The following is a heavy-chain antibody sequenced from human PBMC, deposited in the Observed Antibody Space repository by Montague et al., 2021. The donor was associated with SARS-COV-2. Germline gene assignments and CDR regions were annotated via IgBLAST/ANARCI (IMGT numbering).Heavy chain of an antibody. CDR3: ARGQQLDFDY. V-gene: IGHV4-4*07. J-gene: IGHJ4*02. Sequence: SETLSLTCTVSGDSISSTNYWSWILQPAGKGLEGIGRIYISGSTXYNPSLKSRVTMSIDTSKNQFSLKLNSLTAADTAVYYCARGQQLDFDYWGQGTLVTVSS. D-gene: IGHD6-13*01. CDR2: IYISGST. CDR1: GDSISSTNY.